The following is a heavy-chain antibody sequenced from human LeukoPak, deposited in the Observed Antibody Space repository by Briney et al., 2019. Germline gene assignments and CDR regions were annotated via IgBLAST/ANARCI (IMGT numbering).Heavy chain of an antibody. CDR1: GYTFTGYY. D-gene: IGHD2-2*03. CDR2: INTNTGNP. Sequence: ASVKVSCKASGYTFTGYYMHWVRQAPGQGLEWMGWINTNTGNPTYAQGFTGRSVFSLDTSVSTAYLQISSLKAEDTAVYYCARVNGYCSSTSCAGPFDIWGQGTMVTVSS. J-gene: IGHJ3*02. V-gene: IGHV7-4-1*02. CDR3: ARVNGYCSSTSCAGPFDI.